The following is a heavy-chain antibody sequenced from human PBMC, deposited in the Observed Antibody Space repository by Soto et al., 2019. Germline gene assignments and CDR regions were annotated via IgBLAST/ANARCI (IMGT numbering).Heavy chain of an antibody. CDR2: IYWDDDK. J-gene: IGHJ3*02. CDR1: GFSLSTSGVG. V-gene: IGHV2-5*02. Sequence: QITLKESGPALVKPTQTLTLTCTFSGFSLSTSGVGVGWIRQPPGKALEWLALIYWDDDKRYSPSLKSRLTITKDTSKNQVVLTMTNMDPVDTATFYCAHSGSSSWYRFVNIWGQGTMVTVSS. CDR3: AHSGSSSWYRFVNI. D-gene: IGHD6-13*01.